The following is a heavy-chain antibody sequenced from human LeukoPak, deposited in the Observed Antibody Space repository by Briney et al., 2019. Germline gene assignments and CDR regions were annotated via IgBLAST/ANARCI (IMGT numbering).Heavy chain of an antibody. J-gene: IGHJ4*02. Sequence: GGSLRLSCAASGFTFSRYSMIWVRQAPGKGLEWVSSISSSSSYIYYADSVKGRFTISRDNAKNSLYLQMNSLRAEDTAMYFCARVPSDYWGQGTLVTVSS. CDR1: GFTFSRYS. V-gene: IGHV3-21*01. CDR3: ARVPSDY. CDR2: ISSSSSYI.